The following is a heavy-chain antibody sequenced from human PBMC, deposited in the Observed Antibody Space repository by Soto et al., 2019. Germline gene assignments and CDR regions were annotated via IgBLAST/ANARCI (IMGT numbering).Heavy chain of an antibody. D-gene: IGHD2-15*01. Sequence: QVQLVQSGAEVKKPGASVKVSCKVSGYTLTELTMHWVRQAPGKGLEWMGGFDPEDGETIYAQKNQGRVTMTEDTSTDTAYMELSSLRSEDTAVYYCATFVGWPRGNWFDPWGQGTLVTVSA. CDR3: ATFVGWPRGNWFDP. CDR2: FDPEDGET. J-gene: IGHJ5*02. CDR1: GYTLTELT. V-gene: IGHV1-24*01.